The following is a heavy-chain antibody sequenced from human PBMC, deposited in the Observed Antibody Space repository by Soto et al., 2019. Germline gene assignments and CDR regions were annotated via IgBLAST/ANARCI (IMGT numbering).Heavy chain of an antibody. J-gene: IGHJ3*02. D-gene: IGHD3-22*01. CDR3: AKDTYYYDSSGYYPDAFDI. Sequence: RSLRLSCAASGFTFSSYAMSWVRQAPGKGLEWVSATSGSGGSRYYADSVKGRFTISRDNSKNTQYLQMNRLRAENTAVYYCAKDTYYYDSSGYYPDAFDIWGQETMVTVSS. CDR1: GFTFSSYA. V-gene: IGHV3-23*01. CDR2: TSGSGGSR.